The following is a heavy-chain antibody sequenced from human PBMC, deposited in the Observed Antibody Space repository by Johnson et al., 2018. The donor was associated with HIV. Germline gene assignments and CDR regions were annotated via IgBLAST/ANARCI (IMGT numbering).Heavy chain of an antibody. CDR3: ASFWGGGGWYAMSAFDN. J-gene: IGHJ3*02. CDR1: GFSFTSYT. D-gene: IGHD6-19*01. Sequence: QVQLVESGGGVVQPGRSLRLSCAAFGFSFTSYTLHWVRQGPGKGLELVAVISYAASNKYYADSVKGRFTISRDNSKNTLYLQMNSLIAEDTAVYYCASFWGGGGWYAMSAFDNWGQGTMVTVSS. V-gene: IGHV3-30*01. CDR2: ISYAASNK.